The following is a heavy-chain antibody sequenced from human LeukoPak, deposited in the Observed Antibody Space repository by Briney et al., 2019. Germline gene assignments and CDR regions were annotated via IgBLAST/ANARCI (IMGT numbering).Heavy chain of an antibody. CDR1: GFTFSSYA. CDR2: ISYDGSNK. V-gene: IGHV3-30-3*01. J-gene: IGHJ6*02. Sequence: GSLRLSCAASGFTFSSYAMHWVRQAPGKGLEWVAVISYDGSNKYYADSVKGRFTISRDNSKNTLYLQMNSLRAEDTAVYYCARDDDILTGYYPYGMDVWGQGTTVTVSS. CDR3: ARDDDILTGYYPYGMDV. D-gene: IGHD3-9*01.